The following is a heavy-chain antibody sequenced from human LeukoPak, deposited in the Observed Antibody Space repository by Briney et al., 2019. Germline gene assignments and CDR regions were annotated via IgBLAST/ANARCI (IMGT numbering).Heavy chain of an antibody. J-gene: IGHJ4*02. CDR3: ALLGGKLLWRIDY. CDR2: ISGSGGST. CDR1: GFTFSSYA. Sequence: GGSLRLSCAASGFTFSSYAMSWVRQAPGKGLEWVSAISGSGGSTYYADSVKGRFTISRDNSKNMLYLFMNNLRAEDTAVYYCALLGGKLLWRIDYWGQGTRVTVSS. V-gene: IGHV3-23*01. D-gene: IGHD3-10*01.